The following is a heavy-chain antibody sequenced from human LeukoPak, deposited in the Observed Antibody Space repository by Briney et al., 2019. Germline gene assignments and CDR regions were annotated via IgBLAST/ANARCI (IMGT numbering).Heavy chain of an antibody. CDR3: ARTPGRDYDFWSGYYPFDY. D-gene: IGHD3-3*01. Sequence: PGRSLRLSCAASGFTFDDHGMSWVRQAPGKGLEWVSGINWNGGSTGYADSVKGRFAISRDNAKNSLYLQMNSLRAEDTALYYCARTPGRDYDFWSGYYPFDYWGQGTLVTVSS. CDR2: INWNGGST. J-gene: IGHJ4*02. CDR1: GFTFDDHG. V-gene: IGHV3-20*04.